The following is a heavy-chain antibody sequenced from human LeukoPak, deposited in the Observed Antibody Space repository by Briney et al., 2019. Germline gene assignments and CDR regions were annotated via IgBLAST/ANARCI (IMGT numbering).Heavy chain of an antibody. V-gene: IGHV1-18*01. CDR3: ARDRYYGSGSYAEHYFDY. CDR1: GYTFTSYG. D-gene: IGHD3-10*01. CDR2: ISAYNGNT. Sequence: ASVKVSCKASGYTFTSYGISWVRQAPGQGLEWMGWISAYNGNTNYAQKLQGRVTMTTDTSTSTAYMELRSLRSDDTAVYYCARDRYYGSGSYAEHYFDYWGQGTLVTVSS. J-gene: IGHJ4*02.